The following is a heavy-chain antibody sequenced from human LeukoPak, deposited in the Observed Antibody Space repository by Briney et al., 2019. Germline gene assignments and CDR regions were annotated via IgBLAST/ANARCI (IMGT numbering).Heavy chain of an antibody. CDR2: FYYSGTT. CDR3: ARGHFGLDV. Sequence: SETLSLTCTVSGTSITSHYWSWLRQPPGKGLEWIGHFYYSGTTDYNSSLKSRVTISVDTSRNQCSLKLNSVTAADTAVYFCARGHFGLDVWGQGTTVTVSS. V-gene: IGHV4-59*11. J-gene: IGHJ6*02. CDR1: GTSITSHY.